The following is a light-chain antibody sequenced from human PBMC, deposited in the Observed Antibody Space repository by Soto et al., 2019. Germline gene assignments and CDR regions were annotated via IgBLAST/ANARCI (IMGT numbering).Light chain of an antibody. J-gene: IGLJ3*02. Sequence: QSALTQPASVSGSPGQSITISCTGTSSDVGGYNYVSWYQQHPGKVPKLMIYEVSNRPSGVSNRFSGSKSGNTASLTISGLQAEDEADYYCSSYTSSSTLLFGGGTKSPS. CDR3: SSYTSSSTLL. V-gene: IGLV2-14*01. CDR1: SSDVGGYNY. CDR2: EVS.